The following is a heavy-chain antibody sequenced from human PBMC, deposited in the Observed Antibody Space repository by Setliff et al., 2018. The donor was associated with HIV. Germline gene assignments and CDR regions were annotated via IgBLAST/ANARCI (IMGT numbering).Heavy chain of an antibody. CDR2: IYHSGST. CDR3: VRHLSEMAMVDH. CDR1: GYSISSGYY. J-gene: IGHJ4*02. Sequence: SETLSLTCAVSGYSISSGYYWGWIRQPPGKGLEWIGSIYHSGSTYYNPSLKSRVTITMDTSKNQFSLKLSSVTAADTAVYSCVRHLSEMAMVDHWGQGTLVTVSS. V-gene: IGHV4-38-2*01.